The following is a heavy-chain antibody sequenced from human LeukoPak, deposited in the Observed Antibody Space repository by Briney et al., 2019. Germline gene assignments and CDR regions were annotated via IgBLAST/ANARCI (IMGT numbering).Heavy chain of an antibody. CDR1: GGSFSSGGFS. J-gene: IGHJ4*02. Sequence: PSQTLSLTCTVSGGSFSSGGFSWSWLRQHPGKGLEWIGYIYYSGSTYYNPSLKSRITITVDTSKNQFSLKLSSVTAAATAVYYCARDTGSYYFVYWGPGTLVTVSS. CDR2: IYYSGST. V-gene: IGHV4-31*03. CDR3: ARDTGSYYFVY. D-gene: IGHD1-26*01.